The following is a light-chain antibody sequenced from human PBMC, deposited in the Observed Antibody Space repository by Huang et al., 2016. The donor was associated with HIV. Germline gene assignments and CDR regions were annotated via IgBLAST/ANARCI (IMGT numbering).Light chain of an antibody. CDR2: DAS. CDR3: QQRYNWPT. Sequence: EIVLTQSPATLSLSAGESATLSCRASQTVSNYLAWYPHKPGQAPRLLIYDASNRASGIPVRFSGRGSGTDFTLTIDGLESEDVAVYYCQQRYNWPTFGGGTKVEIK. CDR1: QTVSNY. J-gene: IGKJ4*01. V-gene: IGKV3-11*01.